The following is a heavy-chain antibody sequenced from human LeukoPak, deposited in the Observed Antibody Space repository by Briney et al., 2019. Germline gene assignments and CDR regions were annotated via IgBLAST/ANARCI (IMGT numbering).Heavy chain of an antibody. D-gene: IGHD4-23*01. Sequence: GGSLRLSCAASGFTFSSYAMHWVRQAPGKGLEWVAVISYDGSNKYYADSVKGRFTISRDNSKNTLYLQMNSLRAEDTAVYYCARDSYGGNSYYYYYMDVWGKGTTVTVSS. CDR2: ISYDGSNK. CDR3: ARDSYGGNSYYYYYMDV. CDR1: GFTFSSYA. J-gene: IGHJ6*03. V-gene: IGHV3-30*01.